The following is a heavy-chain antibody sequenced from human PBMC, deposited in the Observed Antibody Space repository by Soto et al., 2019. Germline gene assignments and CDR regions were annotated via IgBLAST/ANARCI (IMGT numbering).Heavy chain of an antibody. CDR1: GFRFSIYS. CDR3: ARSVEGHFDY. CDR2: ITSDTKTI. J-gene: IGHJ4*02. D-gene: IGHD6-19*01. Sequence: EVQLVVSGGALVQRGGSLTLSCAASGFRFSIYSMNWVRQAPGKGLEWSAYITSDTKTIKYAESVKGRFTISRDNAKNSVYLQMDNLSDEDTAVYYCARSVEGHFDYWGQGTVVTVSS. V-gene: IGHV3-48*02.